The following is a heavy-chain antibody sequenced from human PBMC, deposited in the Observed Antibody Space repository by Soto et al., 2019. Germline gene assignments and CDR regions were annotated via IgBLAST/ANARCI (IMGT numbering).Heavy chain of an antibody. CDR1: GFSLSTSGVG. J-gene: IGHJ4*02. Sequence: QITLKESGPPLVKPTQTLTLTCTFSGFSLSTSGVGVGCIRQPPGKALEWLALIYWDDDKRYSPSLKSRLTITKDTSKNQVVLTMTNMDPVDTATYYCAHRRLYCSGGSCYQLFDYWGQGTLVTVSS. V-gene: IGHV2-5*02. D-gene: IGHD2-15*01. CDR3: AHRRLYCSGGSCYQLFDY. CDR2: IYWDDDK.